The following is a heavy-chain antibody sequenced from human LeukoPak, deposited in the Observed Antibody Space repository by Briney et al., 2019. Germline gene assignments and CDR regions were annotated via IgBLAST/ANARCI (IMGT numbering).Heavy chain of an antibody. CDR1: GFLFSGFG. CDR2: ISYDGSKK. V-gene: IGHV3-33*01. CDR3: ARRAGAYSHPYDY. Sequence: GGSLRLSCETSGFLFSGFGMHWVRQSPGKGLEWIAFISYDGSKKYYGDSVKGRFTISRDNSKNTLYLQMNSLRAEDTAVYYCARRAGAYSHPYDYWGQGTLVTVSS. D-gene: IGHD4/OR15-4a*01. J-gene: IGHJ4*02.